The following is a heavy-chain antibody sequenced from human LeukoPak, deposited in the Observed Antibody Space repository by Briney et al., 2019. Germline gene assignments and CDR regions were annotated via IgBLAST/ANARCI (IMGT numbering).Heavy chain of an antibody. CDR2: FHNSGTS. CDR3: TRGAGWLIDY. Sequence: SQTPSLTCTVSDDSISDYYRGWIRQPPGKGLEWIGYFHNSGTSTYNPSLKSRVTISADTSKNQFSLKLNSLTTADTAVYYCTRGAGWLIDYWGQGILVTVSS. V-gene: IGHV4-59*01. D-gene: IGHD3-16*01. CDR1: DDSISDYY. J-gene: IGHJ4*02.